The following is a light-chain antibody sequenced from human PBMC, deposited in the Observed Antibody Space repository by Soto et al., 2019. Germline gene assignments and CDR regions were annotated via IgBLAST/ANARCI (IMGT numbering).Light chain of an antibody. CDR3: QQRSNFIT. J-gene: IGKJ5*01. CDR1: QSVSNY. V-gene: IGKV3-11*01. Sequence: EIVLTQSPATLSLSPGERVTLSCRASQSVSNYLAWYQQKPGQAPRLLIFDASNRATGIPARFSGSGSGTDFTLTISSLEPEDFAVYYCQQRSNFITFGQGTRLEIK. CDR2: DAS.